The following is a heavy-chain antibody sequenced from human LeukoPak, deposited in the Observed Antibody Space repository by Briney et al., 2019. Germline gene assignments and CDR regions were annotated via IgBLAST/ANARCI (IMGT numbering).Heavy chain of an antibody. J-gene: IGHJ5*02. V-gene: IGHV3-7*01. CDR1: GFTFSSYW. CDR3: ATHDFWIGYMNWFDP. D-gene: IGHD3-3*01. Sequence: GGSLRLSCAASGFTFSSYWMSWVRQAPGKGLEWVANIKQDGSEKYYVDSVKGRFTISRDNAKNSLYLQMNSLRAEDTAVYYCATHDFWIGYMNWFDPWGQGTLVTVSS. CDR2: IKQDGSEK.